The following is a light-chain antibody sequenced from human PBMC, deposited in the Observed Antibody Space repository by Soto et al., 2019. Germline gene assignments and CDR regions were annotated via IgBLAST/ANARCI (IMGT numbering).Light chain of an antibody. Sequence: QSVLTQPPSVFGILGQGVTISCSGSTSNIGENSVGWFQQLPGTAPKVLIYVTNKRPSGVPDRFSGSKSGTSAYLAISGLQSEDEADYYCAAWDGSLNGHVFGTGTKVTVL. V-gene: IGLV1-44*01. CDR2: VTN. J-gene: IGLJ1*01. CDR3: AAWDGSLNGHV. CDR1: TSNIGENS.